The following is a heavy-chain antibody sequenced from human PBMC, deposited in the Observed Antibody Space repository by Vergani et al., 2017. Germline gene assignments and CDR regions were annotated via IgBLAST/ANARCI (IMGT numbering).Heavy chain of an antibody. CDR1: GYSFTSYW. CDR2: IHPGDSDT. V-gene: IGHV5-51*01. Sequence: EVQLVQSGAEVKKPGESLKISCKGSGYSFTSYWIGWVRQMPGKGLEWMGIIHPGDSDTRYSPSFQGQVTISADKSISTAYLQWSSLEASDTAMYYCARHGGSGWFPHYYYGMDVWGQGTTVTVSS. J-gene: IGHJ6*02. D-gene: IGHD6-19*01. CDR3: ARHGGSGWFPHYYYGMDV.